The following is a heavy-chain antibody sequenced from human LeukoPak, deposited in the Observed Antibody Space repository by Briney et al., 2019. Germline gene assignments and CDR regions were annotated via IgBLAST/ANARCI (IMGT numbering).Heavy chain of an antibody. J-gene: IGHJ4*02. CDR3: ARGTLPEYSSAFAYYFDY. CDR2: INPQTGGT. D-gene: IGHD6-6*01. V-gene: IGHV1-2*02. CDR1: GYTFNGFY. Sequence: ASVKVSCKASGYTFNGFYIHWVRQAPGQGLEWMGWINPQTGGTKYAQKFQGRVTMSRDTSISTSYMALTRLTSDDTAVYYCARGTLPEYSSAFAYYFDYWGQGTLVTVSS.